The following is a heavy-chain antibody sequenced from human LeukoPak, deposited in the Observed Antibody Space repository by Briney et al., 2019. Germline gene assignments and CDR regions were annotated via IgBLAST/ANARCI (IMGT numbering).Heavy chain of an antibody. CDR3: ARGRAMVVGVTGVPFDY. V-gene: IGHV1-46*04. Sequence: ASANVSCNAAAHTFTSYYVHWVRQAPGQGREGLGGIYPCGESTEYAQRLKGRVTISADASTNTVYMELRSLTSGDTAISYGARGRAMVVGVTGVPFDYWGQGTLVTVSS. CDR1: AHTFTSYY. J-gene: IGHJ4*02. CDR2: IYPCGEST. D-gene: IGHD2-21*02.